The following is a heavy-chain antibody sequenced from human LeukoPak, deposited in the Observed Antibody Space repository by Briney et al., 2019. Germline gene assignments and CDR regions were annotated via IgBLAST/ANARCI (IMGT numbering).Heavy chain of an antibody. V-gene: IGHV3-23*01. D-gene: IGHD5-18*01. CDR3: AKQVGYTYGYIDY. CDR2: ISGSGGST. Sequence: GGSLRLSCAASGSIFSSYAMSWVRQAPGKGLEVVSVISGSGGSTYYADSVKGRFTISRDNSENTLYLQMNSLRAEDTAVYYCAKQVGYTYGYIDYWGQGTLVTVSS. CDR1: GSIFSSYA. J-gene: IGHJ4*02.